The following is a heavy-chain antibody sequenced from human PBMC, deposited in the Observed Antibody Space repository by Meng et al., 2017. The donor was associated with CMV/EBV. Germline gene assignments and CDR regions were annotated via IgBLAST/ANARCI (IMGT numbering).Heavy chain of an antibody. Sequence: GESLKISCAASGFTFSSYAMGWVRQAPGKGLEWVSAISGSGGSTYYADSVKGRFTISRDNSKNTLYLQMNSLRAEDTAVYYRAKDGRAAGTSFGDYWGQGTLVTVSS. CDR1: GFTFSSYA. CDR2: ISGSGGST. CDR3: AKDGRAAGTSFGDY. J-gene: IGHJ4*02. V-gene: IGHV3-23*01. D-gene: IGHD6-13*01.